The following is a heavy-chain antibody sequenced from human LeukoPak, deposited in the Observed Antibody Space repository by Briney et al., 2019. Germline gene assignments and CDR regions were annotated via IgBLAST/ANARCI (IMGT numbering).Heavy chain of an antibody. V-gene: IGHV3-23*01. CDR2: ISRSGGRP. J-gene: IGHJ4*02. CDR1: GFTFSSYG. CDR3: AKDLFPMIVVVIHPFDY. D-gene: IGHD3-22*01. Sequence: GSLRLSCAASGFTFSSYGMSWVRQAPGKGLDWGAAISRSGGRPYYADPVRGRFTISRDNSKNPPDVERNGRRSDDTAVYFVAKDLFPMIVVVIHPFDYWGKGALVIVAS.